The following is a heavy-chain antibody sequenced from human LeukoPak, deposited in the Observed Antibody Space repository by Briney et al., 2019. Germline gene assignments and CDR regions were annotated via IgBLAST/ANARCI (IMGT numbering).Heavy chain of an antibody. CDR2: TIPIFGTA. CDR3: ARGWSGYLHDAFDI. V-gene: IGHV1-69*01. CDR1: GGTFSSYA. J-gene: IGHJ3*02. Sequence: SVKVSCKASGGTFSSYAISWVRQAPGQGLEWMGGTIPIFGTANYAQKFQGRVTITADESTSTAYMELSSLRSEDTAVYYCARGWSGYLHDAFDIWGQGTMVTVSS. D-gene: IGHD3-3*01.